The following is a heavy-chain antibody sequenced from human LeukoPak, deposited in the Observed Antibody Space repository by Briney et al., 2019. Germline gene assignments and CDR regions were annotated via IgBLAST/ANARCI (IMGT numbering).Heavy chain of an antibody. CDR1: GFTLRGYG. V-gene: IGHV3-30*18. CDR2: ISFDGSNK. CDR3: AKLFTTVTTNPKDV. J-gene: IGHJ6*04. D-gene: IGHD4-17*01. Sequence: SGGSLRLSCAASGFTLRGYGMHWVRQAPGKGLEWVAVISFDGSNKYYADSVKGRFTISRDNSKKTLYLQMNSLRAEDTAVYYCAKLFTTVTTNPKDVWGRGTTVTVSS.